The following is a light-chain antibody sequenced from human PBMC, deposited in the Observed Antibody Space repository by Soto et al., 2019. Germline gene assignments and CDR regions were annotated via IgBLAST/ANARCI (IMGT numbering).Light chain of an antibody. CDR2: AAS. CDR1: ESIAGTY. V-gene: IGKV3-20*01. CDR3: QQYDNLPPDT. Sequence: EIVLTQSPGTLSLSPGDRATLSCRASESIAGTYLAWYQQKPGQAPRLLIYAASSRATGIPDKFSASGSGTDFTLTINRLGPEDFAMYYCQQYDNLPPDTFGQGTKVDIK. J-gene: IGKJ2*01.